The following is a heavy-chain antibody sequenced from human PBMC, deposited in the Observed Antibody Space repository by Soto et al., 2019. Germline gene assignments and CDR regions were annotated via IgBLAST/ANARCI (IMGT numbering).Heavy chain of an antibody. CDR1: GFTFSSYW. V-gene: IGHV3-74*01. D-gene: IGHD6-13*01. J-gene: IGHJ4*02. CDR2: INSDGSST. Sequence: GGSLRLSCAASGFTFSSYWMHWVRQAPGKGLVWVSRINSDGSSTSYADSVKGRFTISRDNAKNTLYLQMNSLRAEDTAVYYCARDLGYSSSWYSLTPSYYFDYWGQGTLVTVSS. CDR3: ARDLGYSSSWYSLTPSYYFDY.